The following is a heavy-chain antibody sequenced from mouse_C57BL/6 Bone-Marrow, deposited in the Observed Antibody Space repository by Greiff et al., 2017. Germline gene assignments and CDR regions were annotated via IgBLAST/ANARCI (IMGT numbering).Heavy chain of an antibody. Sequence: VHVKQSVAELVRPGASVKLSCTASGFNIKNTYMHWVKQRPEQGLEWIGRIDPANGNTKYAPKFQGKATITADTSSNTAYLQLSSLTSEDTAICYCASGVYYYYYYAMDYWGQGTSVTVSS. CDR1: GFNIKNTY. CDR2: IDPANGNT. CDR3: ASGVYYYYYYAMDY. V-gene: IGHV14-3*01. J-gene: IGHJ4*01. D-gene: IGHD1-1*01.